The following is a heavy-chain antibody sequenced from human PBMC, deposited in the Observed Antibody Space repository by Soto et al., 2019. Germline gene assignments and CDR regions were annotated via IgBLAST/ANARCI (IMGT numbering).Heavy chain of an antibody. CDR1: RFTFTSYA. CDR3: ARIPQIAVAGTRFGYFDL. Sequence: QGQLVESGGGVVQPGRSLRLSCAGSRFTFTSYAMHWVRQAPGKGLEWVAVIWYDGSNKYYADSVKGRFTISRDNSKNTLYLQMNSLGAEDTAVYYCARIPQIAVAGTRFGYFDLWGRGTLVTVSS. V-gene: IGHV3-33*08. D-gene: IGHD6-19*01. CDR2: IWYDGSNK. J-gene: IGHJ2*01.